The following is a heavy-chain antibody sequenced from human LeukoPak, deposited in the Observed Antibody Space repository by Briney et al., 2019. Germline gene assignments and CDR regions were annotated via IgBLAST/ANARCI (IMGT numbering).Heavy chain of an antibody. Sequence: GGSLRLSCAASGFTLSDHYMDWVRQAPGKGLEWISAISLNGETTWYADSVKGRFIISRDNSKNTLYLQLTSLRAEDTAVYYCAQGFSSGWYPYWGQGSLVSVSS. V-gene: IGHV3-23*01. CDR2: ISLNGETT. J-gene: IGHJ4*02. CDR1: GFTLSDHY. CDR3: AQGFSSGWYPY. D-gene: IGHD6-19*01.